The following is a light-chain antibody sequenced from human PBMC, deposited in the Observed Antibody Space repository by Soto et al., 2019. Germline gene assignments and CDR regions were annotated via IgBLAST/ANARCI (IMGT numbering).Light chain of an antibody. J-gene: IGLJ2*01. CDR2: LNSDGSH. CDR1: SGHSSYA. Sequence: QLVLTQSPSASGSLGASVKLTCTLSSGHSSYAIAWHQQQPEKGPRYLMKLNSDGSHSKGDGIPDRFSGSSSGAERYLTISSLQSEDEADYYCQTWGSGIRVVFGGGTKLTVL. CDR3: QTWGSGIRVV. V-gene: IGLV4-69*01.